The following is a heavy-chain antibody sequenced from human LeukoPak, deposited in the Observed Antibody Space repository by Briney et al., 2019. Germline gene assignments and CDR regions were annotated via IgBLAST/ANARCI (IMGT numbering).Heavy chain of an antibody. Sequence: GVSLRLSCAASGFTFSDYAMSWIRQAPGQGLEWVSYISRSGDTIDYGDSVKGRFSISRDNAKNSLYLQMTSLRAEDTAVYYCAGYHWNSGVVYWGQGTLVTVSS. V-gene: IGHV3-11*01. J-gene: IGHJ4*02. CDR3: AGYHWNSGVVY. CDR1: GFTFSDYA. D-gene: IGHD1-7*01. CDR2: ISRSGDTI.